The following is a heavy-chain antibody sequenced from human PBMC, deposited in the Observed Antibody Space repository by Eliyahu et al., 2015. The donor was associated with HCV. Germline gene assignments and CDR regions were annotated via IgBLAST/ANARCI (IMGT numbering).Heavy chain of an antibody. D-gene: IGHD5-18*01. CDR1: GGSFSGYY. CDR3: ARGGTAMVIRYFDL. CDR2: INHSGST. J-gene: IGHJ2*01. V-gene: IGHV4-34*01. Sequence: QVQLQQWGAGLLKPSETLSXTCAVXGGSFSGYYGSWIRQPPGKGLEWIGEINHSGSTNYNPSLKSRVTISVDTSKNQFSLKLSSVTAADTAVYYCARGGTAMVIRYFDLWGRGTLVTVSS.